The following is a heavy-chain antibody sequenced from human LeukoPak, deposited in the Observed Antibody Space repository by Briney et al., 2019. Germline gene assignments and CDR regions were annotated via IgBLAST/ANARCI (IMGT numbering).Heavy chain of an antibody. J-gene: IGHJ4*02. CDR3: ARAVAAKYYFDY. V-gene: IGHV4-34*01. CDR2: INHSGST. D-gene: IGHD6-13*01. Sequence: SETLSLTCAVYGGSFSGYYWSWIRQPPGKGLEWIGEINHSGSTNYNPSLKSRVTISVDTSKNQFSLKLSPVTAADTAVYYCARAVAAKYYFDYWGQGTLVTVSS. CDR1: GGSFSGYY.